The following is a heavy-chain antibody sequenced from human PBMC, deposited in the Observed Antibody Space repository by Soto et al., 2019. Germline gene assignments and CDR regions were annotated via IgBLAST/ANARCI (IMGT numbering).Heavy chain of an antibody. CDR3: ARRLGYCDTSSCYPFDY. J-gene: IGHJ4*02. D-gene: IGHD2-2*01. CDR1: GYSFPSYW. V-gene: IGHV5-51*01. Sequence: LKISCKGSGYSFPSYWIGWVRQLPGKGVEWMGIIYPGDSDTRYSPSFQGQVTISVDKSINTVFLQWSSLKASDTAIYYCARRLGYCDTSSCYPFDYWGQGTPVTVSS. CDR2: IYPGDSDT.